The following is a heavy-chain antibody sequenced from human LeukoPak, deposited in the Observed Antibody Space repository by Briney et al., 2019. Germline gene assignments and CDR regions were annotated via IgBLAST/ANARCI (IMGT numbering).Heavy chain of an antibody. Sequence: GGSLRLSCAASGFTLTDYAMNWVRQAPGEGLEWLSAISGSDGHTFYADSVKGRFTLSRDNSKNTLYLQMNNLRADDTAIYYCAKVPWVGTITWGQGTLVIVSS. V-gene: IGHV3-23*01. J-gene: IGHJ4*02. D-gene: IGHD1-26*01. CDR1: GFTLTDYA. CDR2: ISGSDGHT. CDR3: AKVPWVGTIT.